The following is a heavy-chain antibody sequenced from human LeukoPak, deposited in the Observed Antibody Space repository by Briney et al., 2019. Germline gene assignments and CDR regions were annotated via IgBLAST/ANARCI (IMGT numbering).Heavy chain of an antibody. CDR2: IYSTGST. CDR3: ARLPNIVVVPAALAYMDV. V-gene: IGHV4-59*08. CDR1: GGSISSYY. J-gene: IGHJ6*03. D-gene: IGHD2-2*01. Sequence: SETLSLTCTVSGGSISSYYWSWIRQPPGKGLEWIGYIYSTGSTNYNPSLKSRVTISVDTSKNQFSLKLSSVTAADTAVYYCARLPNIVVVPAALAYMDVWGKGTTVTVSS.